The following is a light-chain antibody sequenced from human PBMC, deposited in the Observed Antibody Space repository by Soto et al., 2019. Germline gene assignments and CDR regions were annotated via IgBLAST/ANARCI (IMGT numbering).Light chain of an antibody. V-gene: IGKV3-20*01. CDR1: QSVGSNY. J-gene: IGKJ1*01. Sequence: EIVLTQSPGTLSLSPGDRATLSCRASQSVGSNYLGWYQQKPGQTPRLLIYGTSNRATGIPDRFSGSGSGTDFTLTISRLEPEDFAVYYCQQYSNSPPWTFGQVTKVEIK. CDR2: GTS. CDR3: QQYSNSPPWT.